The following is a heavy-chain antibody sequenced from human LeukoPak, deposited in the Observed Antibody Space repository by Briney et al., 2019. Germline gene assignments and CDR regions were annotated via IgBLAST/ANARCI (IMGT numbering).Heavy chain of an antibody. Sequence: GGSLRLSCAASGFTFSNYGMHWVRQAPGKGLEWVAFIRYDGSNKYYADSVKGRFTISRDNSKNTLYLQMNSLRAEDTAVYYCAKPPRQLLYTDYWGQGTLVTVSS. D-gene: IGHD2-2*02. J-gene: IGHJ4*02. CDR2: IRYDGSNK. V-gene: IGHV3-30*02. CDR1: GFTFSNYG. CDR3: AKPPRQLLYTDY.